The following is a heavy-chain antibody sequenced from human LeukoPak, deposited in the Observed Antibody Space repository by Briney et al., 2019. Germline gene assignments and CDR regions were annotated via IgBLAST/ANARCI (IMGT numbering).Heavy chain of an antibody. V-gene: IGHV3-64D*09. J-gene: IGHJ6*02. CDR1: GVPLSSYA. CDR2: ISDSGGST. D-gene: IGHD2-15*01. Sequence: GGSLRLSCSASGVPLSSYAMHWVRQAPGKGLEYVSAISDSGGSTYYADSVKGRFTISRDNSKNTLYLQMSSLRAEDTAVYFCVRGYSFGPYGMDVWGQGTTVTVSS. CDR3: VRGYSFGPYGMDV.